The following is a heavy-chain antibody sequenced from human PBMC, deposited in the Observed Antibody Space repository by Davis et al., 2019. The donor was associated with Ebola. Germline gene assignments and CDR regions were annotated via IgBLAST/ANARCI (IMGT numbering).Heavy chain of an antibody. Sequence: GGSLRLSCAASGFTFSSHWMSWVRQAPGKGLEWVANIKQDGNKKYYVDSVKGRFTISRDNANNSVFLEMNSLRGEDTAVYFCARDQGYIAVAGTVGMDVWGRGTTVTVSS. J-gene: IGHJ6*02. CDR2: IKQDGNKK. CDR1: GFTFSSHW. D-gene: IGHD6-19*01. V-gene: IGHV3-7*03. CDR3: ARDQGYIAVAGTVGMDV.